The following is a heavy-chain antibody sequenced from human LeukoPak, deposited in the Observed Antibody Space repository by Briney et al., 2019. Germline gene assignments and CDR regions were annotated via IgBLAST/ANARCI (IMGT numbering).Heavy chain of an antibody. D-gene: IGHD3-22*01. CDR2: ISAYNGNT. Sequence: ASVKVSCKASGYTFTSYGISWVRQAPGQGLEWMGWISAYNGNTNYAQKLQGRVTMTTDTSTSTAYMELRSLRSDDTAVYYCARDLKATYYYDSSGYYPFDYWGQGTLVTVSS. CDR3: ARDLKATYYYDSSGYYPFDY. J-gene: IGHJ4*02. V-gene: IGHV1-18*01. CDR1: GYTFTSYG.